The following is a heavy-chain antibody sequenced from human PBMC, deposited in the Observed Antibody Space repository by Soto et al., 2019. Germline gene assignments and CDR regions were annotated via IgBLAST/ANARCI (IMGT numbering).Heavy chain of an antibody. CDR2: MSYDGSNK. D-gene: IGHD1-26*01. CDR1: GFTFSSYG. J-gene: IGHJ4*02. CDR3: AKYQLDSGSYFSPFDY. Sequence: QVQLVESGGGVVQPGRSLRLSCAASGFTFSSYGMHWVRQAPGKGLEWVAVMSYDGSNKYYADSVKGRFTISRDNSKNTLYLQMNSLRAEDTAVYYCAKYQLDSGSYFSPFDYWGQGTLVTVSS. V-gene: IGHV3-30*18.